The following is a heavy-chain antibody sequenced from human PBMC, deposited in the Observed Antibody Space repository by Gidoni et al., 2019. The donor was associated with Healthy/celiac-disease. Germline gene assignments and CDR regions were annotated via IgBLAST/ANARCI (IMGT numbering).Heavy chain of an antibody. Sequence: PGQGLEWMGRINPNSGGTNYAQKFQGRVTMTRDTSISTAYMELSRGRSDDTAVYYCARGRGGSYSDYWGQGTLVTVSS. V-gene: IGHV1-2*06. J-gene: IGHJ4*02. CDR2: INPNSGGT. CDR3: ARGRGGSYSDY. D-gene: IGHD1-26*01.